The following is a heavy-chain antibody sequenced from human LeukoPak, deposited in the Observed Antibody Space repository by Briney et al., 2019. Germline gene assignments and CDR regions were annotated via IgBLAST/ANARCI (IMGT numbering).Heavy chain of an antibody. D-gene: IGHD3-3*01. CDR1: GGSISSSSYY. CDR2: IYYSGST. Sequence: SETLSLTCTVSGGSISSSSYYWGWIRQPPGKGLEWIGSIYYSGSTYYNPSLKSRVTISVDTSKNQFSLKLSSVTAADTAVYYCAIEAAGDYDFWSGPTKNWFDPWGQGTLVTVSS. CDR3: AIEAAGDYDFWSGPTKNWFDP. V-gene: IGHV4-39*07. J-gene: IGHJ5*02.